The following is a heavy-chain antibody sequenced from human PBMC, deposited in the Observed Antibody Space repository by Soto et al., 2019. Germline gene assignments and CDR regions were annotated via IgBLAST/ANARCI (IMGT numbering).Heavy chain of an antibody. D-gene: IGHD3-22*01. J-gene: IGHJ3*02. CDR1: GGSISSGGYY. CDR3: ARDRGVRKDWGYDSSGYYFPDAFDI. CDR2: IYYSGST. V-gene: IGHV4-31*03. Sequence: QVQLQESGPGLVKPSQTLSLTCTVSGGSISSGGYYWSWIRQHPGKGLEWIGYIYYSGSTYYNPSIKSRVTISVDTSKNQFSLKLSSVTAADTAVYYCARDRGVRKDWGYDSSGYYFPDAFDIWGQGTMVTVSS.